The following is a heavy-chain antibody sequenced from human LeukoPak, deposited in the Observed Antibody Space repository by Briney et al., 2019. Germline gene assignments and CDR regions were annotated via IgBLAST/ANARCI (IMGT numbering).Heavy chain of an antibody. CDR1: GFTFSSYG. D-gene: IGHD3-10*01. Sequence: GGSLRLSCAASGFTFSSYGMHWVRQAPGKGLEWVAVIWYDGSNKYYVDSVKGRFTISRDNSRNMLYLQMNSLRAEDTAVYYCARVEGRFYGSGSYRGFDYWGQGTLVTVSS. J-gene: IGHJ4*02. CDR3: ARVEGRFYGSGSYRGFDY. V-gene: IGHV3-33*01. CDR2: IWYDGSNK.